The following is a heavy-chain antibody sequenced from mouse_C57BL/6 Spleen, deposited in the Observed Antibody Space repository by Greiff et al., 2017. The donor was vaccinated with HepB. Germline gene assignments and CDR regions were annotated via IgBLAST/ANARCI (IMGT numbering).Heavy chain of an antibody. V-gene: IGHV1-19*01. CDR3: ARTGGNYVGWFAY. CDR2: INPYNGGT. J-gene: IGHJ3*01. Sequence: EVQLQQSGPVLVKPGASVKMSCKASGYTFTDYYMNWVKQSHGKSLEWIGVINPYNGGTSYNQKFKGKATLTVDKSSSTAYMELNSLTSEDSAVYYCARTGGNYVGWFAYWGQGTLVTVSA. D-gene: IGHD2-1*01. CDR1: GYTFTDYY.